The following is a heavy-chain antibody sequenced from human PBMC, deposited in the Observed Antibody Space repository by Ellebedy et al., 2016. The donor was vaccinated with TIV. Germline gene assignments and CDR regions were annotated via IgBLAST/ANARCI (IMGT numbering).Heavy chain of an antibody. D-gene: IGHD1-14*01. CDR1: GGSISRSGYY. Sequence: SETLSLXCSVSGGSISRSGYYCAWIRQPPGKGLEWIGNIYNSGGTNYNPSLKSRVTISVDTSKNQFSLKLRSVTAADTAVYFCAKDAGSQFSSSSLAGYMDVWGEGTTVTVSS. V-gene: IGHV4-39*07. J-gene: IGHJ6*03. CDR2: IYNSGGT. CDR3: AKDAGSQFSSSSLAGYMDV.